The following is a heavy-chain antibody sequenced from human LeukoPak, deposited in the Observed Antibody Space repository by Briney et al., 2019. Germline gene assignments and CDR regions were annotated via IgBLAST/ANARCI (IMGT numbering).Heavy chain of an antibody. J-gene: IGHJ4*02. D-gene: IGHD3-10*01. CDR2: IWYDGSNK. Sequence: GGSLRLSCAASGFTFSSYGMHWVRQAPGKGLKWVAVIWYDGSNKYYADSVKGRFTISRDNSKNTLYLQMNSLRAEDTAGYYCARDMVDGSKSRAGYFDYWGQGTLVTVSS. CDR1: GFTFSSYG. CDR3: ARDMVDGSKSRAGYFDY. V-gene: IGHV3-33*08.